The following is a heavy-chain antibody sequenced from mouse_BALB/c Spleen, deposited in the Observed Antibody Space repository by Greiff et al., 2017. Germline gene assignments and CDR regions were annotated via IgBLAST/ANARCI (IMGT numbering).Heavy chain of an antibody. CDR1: GFTFSSYG. V-gene: IGHV5-6*01. Sequence: EVQLVESGGDLVKPGGSLKLSCAASGFTFSSYGMSWVRQTPDKRLEWVATISSGGSYTYYPDSVKGRFTISRDNAKNTLYLQMSSLKSEDTAMYYCERHTRVATFDYWGQGTTRTVSS. CDR2: ISSGGSYT. J-gene: IGHJ2*01. D-gene: IGHD6-1*01. CDR3: ERHTRVATFDY.